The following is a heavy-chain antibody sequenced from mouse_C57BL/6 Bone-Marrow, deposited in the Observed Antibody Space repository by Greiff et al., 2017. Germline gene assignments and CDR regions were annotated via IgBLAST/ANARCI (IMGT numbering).Heavy chain of an antibody. CDR3: TRGGSLFAY. J-gene: IGHJ3*01. D-gene: IGHD1-1*02. CDR2: INPSSGYT. CDR1: GYTFTSYT. V-gene: IGHV1-4*01. Sequence: QVHVKQSGAELARPGASVKMSCKASGYTFTSYTMHWVKQRPGQGLEWIGYINPSSGYTKYNQKFKAKATFTADKSSSTAYMQLSSLSSEDSAVYYCTRGGSLFAYWGQGTLVTVSA.